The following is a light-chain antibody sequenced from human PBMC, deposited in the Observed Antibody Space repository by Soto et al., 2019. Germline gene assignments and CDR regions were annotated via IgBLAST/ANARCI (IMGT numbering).Light chain of an antibody. CDR1: SGDVGGYDY. CDR2: EVT. J-gene: IGLJ1*01. V-gene: IGLV2-8*01. CDR3: SSYTGGNPSYV. Sequence: QSALTQPPSASGSPGQSVTISCTGTSGDVGGYDYVSWYQQHPGKAPKLMIYEVTIRPSGVSDRFSGSKSGNTASLTVSGLQAEDEADYYCSSYTGGNPSYVFGTGTKVTVL.